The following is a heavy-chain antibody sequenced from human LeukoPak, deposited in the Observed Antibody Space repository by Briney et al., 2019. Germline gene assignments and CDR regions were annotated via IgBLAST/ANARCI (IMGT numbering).Heavy chain of an antibody. CDR3: ARSGSYYPPQYYFDY. Sequence: ASVKVSCKASGYTFTGYYMHWVRQAPGQGLEWMGWISAYNGNTNYAQKLQGRVTMTTDTSTSTAYMELRSLRSDDTAVYYCARSGSYYPPQYYFDYWGQGTLVTVSS. CDR1: GYTFTGYY. CDR2: ISAYNGNT. V-gene: IGHV1-18*04. J-gene: IGHJ4*02. D-gene: IGHD1-26*01.